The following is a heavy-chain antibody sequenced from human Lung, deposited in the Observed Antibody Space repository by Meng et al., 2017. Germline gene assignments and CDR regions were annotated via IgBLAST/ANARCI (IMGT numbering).Heavy chain of an antibody. D-gene: IGHD4-11*01. CDR3: ARGPTTMAHDFDY. Sequence: VQLQQWGAGLLKPSETLFLTCVVSGGSFSDYYWSWIRQPPGKGLEWIGEINHSGSTNYNPSLESRATISVDTSQNNLSLKLSSVTAADSAVYYYARGPTTMAHDFDYWGQGTLVTVSS. V-gene: IGHV4-34*01. CDR2: INHSGST. CDR1: GGSFSDYY. J-gene: IGHJ4*02.